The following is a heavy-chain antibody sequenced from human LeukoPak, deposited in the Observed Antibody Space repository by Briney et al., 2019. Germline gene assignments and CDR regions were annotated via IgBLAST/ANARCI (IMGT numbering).Heavy chain of an antibody. CDR3: ARDLPLLTYYYGSGSPAYADY. CDR2: IWYDGSNK. D-gene: IGHD3-10*01. CDR1: GFTFSSYG. Sequence: GGSLRLSCAASGFTFSSYGMHWVRQAPGKGLEWVAVIWYDGSNKYYADSVKGRFTISRDNSKNTLYLQMNSLRAEDTAVYYCARDLPLLTYYYGSGSPAYADYWGQGTLVTVSS. V-gene: IGHV3-33*01. J-gene: IGHJ4*02.